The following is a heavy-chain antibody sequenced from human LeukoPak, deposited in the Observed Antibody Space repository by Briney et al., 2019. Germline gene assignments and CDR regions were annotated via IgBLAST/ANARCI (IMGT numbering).Heavy chain of an antibody. CDR1: VDSVSSNSAA. CDR2: TYYRSKWYN. V-gene: IGHV6-1*01. CDR3: ARGRPRLTYYYGSGSYLDY. J-gene: IGHJ4*02. D-gene: IGHD3-10*01. Sequence: SGPGLVKPSQTLSLTCAISVDSVSSNSAAWNWIRQSPSRGLEWLGRTYYRSKWYNDYAVSVKSRITINPDTSKNQFSLQLNYVTPEDTAVYYCARGRPRLTYYYGSGSYLDYWGQGTLVTVSS.